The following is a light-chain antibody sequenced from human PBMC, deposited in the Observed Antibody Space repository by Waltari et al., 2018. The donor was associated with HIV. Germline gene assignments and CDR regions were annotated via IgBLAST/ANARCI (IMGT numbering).Light chain of an antibody. J-gene: IGLJ1*01. Sequence: SYELTPPHSVSVSPGQTASITCSGATLGDKYACWYQQKPGQSPGLVIYQDSKRPSGIPERFSGSNSGNTATLTISGTQAMDEADYYCQAWDSSTPYVFGTGTKVTVL. CDR3: QAWDSSTPYV. V-gene: IGLV3-1*01. CDR2: QDS. CDR1: TLGDKY.